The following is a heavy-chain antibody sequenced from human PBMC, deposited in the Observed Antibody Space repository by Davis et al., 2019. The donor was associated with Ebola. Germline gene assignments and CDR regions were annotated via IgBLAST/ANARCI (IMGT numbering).Heavy chain of an antibody. CDR1: GFTFSSYA. CDR3: AKDRPMATMDY. CDR2: ISYDGSNK. J-gene: IGHJ4*02. V-gene: IGHV3-30*04. D-gene: IGHD5-24*01. Sequence: PGGSLRLSCAASGFTFSSYAMHWVRQAPGKGLEWVAVISYDGSNKYYADSVKGRFTISRDNSKNTLYLQMNSLRAEDTAVYYCAKDRPMATMDYWGQGTLVTVSS.